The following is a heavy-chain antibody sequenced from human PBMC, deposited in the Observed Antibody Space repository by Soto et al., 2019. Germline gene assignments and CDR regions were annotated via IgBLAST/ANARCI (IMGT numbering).Heavy chain of an antibody. Sequence: GESLKISCKGSGYSFTSYWIGWVRQMPGKGLEWMGIIYPGDSDTRYSPSFQGQVTISADKSISTAYLQWSSLKASDTAMYYCARPLIAARRIHGRDVWGQGTTVTVSS. CDR3: ARPLIAARRIHGRDV. CDR1: GYSFTSYW. CDR2: IYPGDSDT. J-gene: IGHJ6*02. D-gene: IGHD6-6*01. V-gene: IGHV5-51*01.